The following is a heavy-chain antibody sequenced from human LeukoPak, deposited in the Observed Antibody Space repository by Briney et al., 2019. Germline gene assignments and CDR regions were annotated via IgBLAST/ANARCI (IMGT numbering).Heavy chain of an antibody. CDR3: ARSRSGYSYDHAAFEI. D-gene: IGHD5-18*01. V-gene: IGHV4-59*01. Sequence: PSETLSLTCTVSGGSISSYYWSWIRQPPGKGLEWIGYIYYSGSTTYNPSLRSRVTISVDTSRNQFSLKLYSVTAADTAVYYCARSRSGYSYDHAAFEIWGQGTIVTVSS. CDR1: GGSISSYY. CDR2: IYYSGST. J-gene: IGHJ3*02.